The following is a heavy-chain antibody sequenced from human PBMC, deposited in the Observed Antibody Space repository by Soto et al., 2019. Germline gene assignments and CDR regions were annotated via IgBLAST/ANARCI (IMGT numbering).Heavy chain of an antibody. CDR2: TTSDGSEK. D-gene: IGHD6-6*01. J-gene: IGHJ6*02. CDR3: ARERGGGLYSISSLALNGMDV. Sequence: QVQLVESGGGVVQPGTSLRLSCVASGFAFRNYGIQWVRQAPGKGLEWVAGTTSDGSEKFLADTVKGRFTIARDNSKSTLYVQMNSLRPEDTAVYHCARERGGGLYSISSLALNGMDVWGQGTTVTVSS. V-gene: IGHV3-30*03. CDR1: GFAFRNYG.